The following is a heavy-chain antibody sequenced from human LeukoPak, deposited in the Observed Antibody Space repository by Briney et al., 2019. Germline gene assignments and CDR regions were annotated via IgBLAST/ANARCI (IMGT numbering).Heavy chain of an antibody. CDR2: IKQDGSDK. J-gene: IGHJ4*02. Sequence: SGGSLRLSCAVSGFSVTNNYMSWVRQAPGKGLEWVANIKQDGSDKYYVDSVRGRFTISRDNAKNSLYLQMNSLRAEDTAVYYCATDSSVLIKGAYWGQGTLVTVSS. V-gene: IGHV3-7*02. D-gene: IGHD6-19*01. CDR3: ATDSSVLIKGAY. CDR1: GFSVTNNY.